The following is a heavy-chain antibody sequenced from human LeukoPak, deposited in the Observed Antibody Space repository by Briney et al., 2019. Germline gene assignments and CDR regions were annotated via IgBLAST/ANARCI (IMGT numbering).Heavy chain of an antibody. CDR3: ARGYGDYGNWFDP. CDR1: GYTFTGYY. J-gene: IGHJ5*02. Sequence: ASVKVSCKASGYTFTGYYMRWVRQAPGQGLEWMGWINPNSGGTNYAQKFQGRVTMTRDTSISTAYMELSRLRSDDTAVYYCARGYGDYGNWFDPWGQGTLVTVSS. V-gene: IGHV1-2*02. D-gene: IGHD4-17*01. CDR2: INPNSGGT.